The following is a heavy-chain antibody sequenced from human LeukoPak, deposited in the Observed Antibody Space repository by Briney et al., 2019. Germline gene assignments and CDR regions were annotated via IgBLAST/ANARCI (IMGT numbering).Heavy chain of an antibody. CDR3: ARDSGDLWFGERINNWFDP. V-gene: IGHV4-30-4*01. CDR1: GSSISSGDYY. CDR2: IYYSGST. D-gene: IGHD3-10*01. J-gene: IGHJ5*02. Sequence: SETLSLTCTVSGSSISSGDYYWSWIRQPPGKGLEWIGYIYYSGSTYYNPSLKSRVTISVDTSKNQFSLKLSSVTAADTAVYYCARDSGDLWFGERINNWFDPWGQGTLVTVSS.